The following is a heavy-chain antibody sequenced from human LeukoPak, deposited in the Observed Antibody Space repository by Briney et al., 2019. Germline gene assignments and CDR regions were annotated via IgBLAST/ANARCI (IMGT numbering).Heavy chain of an antibody. CDR1: GYSISNGYF. J-gene: IGHJ5*02. CDR3: ARSTTVVTRGNWQFDP. Sequence: SETLSLTRRVSGYSISNGYFWGWIRQSPGKGLEWVGSIFHTGSTYYNPSLKSRLIISVDTSKNQFSLKLSSVTAADTAVYYCARSTTVVTRGNWQFDPWGQGTLVTVSS. D-gene: IGHD4-23*01. CDR2: IFHTGST. V-gene: IGHV4-38-2*02.